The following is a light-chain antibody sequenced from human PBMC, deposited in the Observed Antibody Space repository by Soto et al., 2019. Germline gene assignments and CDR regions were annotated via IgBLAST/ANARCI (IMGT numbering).Light chain of an antibody. CDR3: SSYTSSSTRV. Sequence: QSVLTQPASVSGSPGQSITISCTGTSSDVGGYNYVSWSQQHPGKAPKLLISEVSNRPSGVSNRFSGSKSGNTASLTISGLQAEDEADYYCSSYTSSSTRVFGGGTKLTVL. J-gene: IGLJ3*02. CDR1: SSDVGGYNY. CDR2: EVS. V-gene: IGLV2-14*03.